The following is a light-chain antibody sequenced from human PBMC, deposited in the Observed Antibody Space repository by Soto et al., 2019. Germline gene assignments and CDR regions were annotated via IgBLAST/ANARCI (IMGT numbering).Light chain of an antibody. J-gene: IGKJ2*01. V-gene: IGKV1-5*03. CDR2: KAS. CDR1: QSISSW. CDR3: QQYNSYPYT. Sequence: DIQMTQSPSTLSASVGDRVTITCRASQSISSWLAWYQQKTGKAPKLLIYKASSLESGVPSRFSRSGSGTEFTLTISRLQPDDFATNYCQQYNSYPYTFGQGTKLEIK.